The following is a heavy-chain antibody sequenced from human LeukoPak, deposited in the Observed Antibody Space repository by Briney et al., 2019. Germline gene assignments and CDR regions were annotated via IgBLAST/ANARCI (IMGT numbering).Heavy chain of an antibody. Sequence: ASVKVSCKASGYTFTGYYMHWVRQAPGQGLEWMGWIYPNSGDTNYAQKFQGRVTMTRDTSISTAYMELSRLTSDDTAFYYCTRGSYDSSDFEYFHHWGQGALLTVSS. V-gene: IGHV1-2*02. CDR3: TRGSYDSSDFEYFHH. J-gene: IGHJ1*01. CDR2: IYPNSGDT. CDR1: GYTFTGYY. D-gene: IGHD3-22*01.